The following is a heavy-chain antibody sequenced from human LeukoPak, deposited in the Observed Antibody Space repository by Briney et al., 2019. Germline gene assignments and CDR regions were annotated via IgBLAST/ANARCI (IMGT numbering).Heavy chain of an antibody. CDR1: GFNFSGYG. V-gene: IGHV3-23*01. CDR2: ISGMGGSK. J-gene: IGHJ4*02. Sequence: GGSLRLSCAASGFNFSGYGMNWVRQAPGRGLQWISAISGMGGSKYLADSVKGRFTISRDNSKNTLYLQMNSLRAGDTAVYYCAKGGTIYYDRSGALGWGQGTLVTVSS. CDR3: AKGGTIYYDRSGALG. D-gene: IGHD3-22*01.